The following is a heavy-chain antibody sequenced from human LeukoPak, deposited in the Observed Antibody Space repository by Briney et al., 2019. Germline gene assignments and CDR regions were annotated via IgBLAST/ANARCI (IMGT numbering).Heavy chain of an antibody. CDR3: ARREVVGATAFDY. Sequence: AEALQISCNGSGYSFTSYWINWVRHMPGKGLEWMGTIDPSDSYTNYSPAFQGHVTMSSVKSISTAYLQWSSLRASDTAVYYCARREVVGATAFDYWGQGTLVTVSS. V-gene: IGHV5-10-1*01. CDR1: GYSFTSYW. CDR2: IDPSDSYT. J-gene: IGHJ4*02. D-gene: IGHD1-26*01.